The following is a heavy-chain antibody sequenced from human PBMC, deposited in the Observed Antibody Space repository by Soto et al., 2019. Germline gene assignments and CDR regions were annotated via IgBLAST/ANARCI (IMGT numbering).Heavy chain of an antibody. CDR2: IYYSGST. D-gene: IGHD5-18*01. J-gene: IGHJ4*02. CDR3: AREDFGYSYGYFDY. V-gene: IGHV4-59*01. CDR1: GGSISSYY. Sequence: SETLSLTCTVSGGSISSYYWSWIRQPPGKGLEWIGYIYYSGSTNYNPSLKSRVTISVDTSKNQFSLKLSSVTAADTAVYYCAREDFGYSYGYFDYWGQGTLVTVSS.